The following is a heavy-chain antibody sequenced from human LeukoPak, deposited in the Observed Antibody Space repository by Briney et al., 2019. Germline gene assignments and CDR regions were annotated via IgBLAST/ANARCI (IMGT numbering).Heavy chain of an antibody. D-gene: IGHD3-10*01. CDR1: GGSVSSGSYS. V-gene: IGHV4-61*01. CDR2: IYYSGST. CDR3: ARQTGYFRY. Sequence: PSETLSLTCTVSGGSVSSGSYSWSWIRQPPGKGLEWIGHIYYSGSTNYNPSLKSRVTISVDTSKNQFSLKLNSVTAADTAVYYCARQTGYFRYWGQGTLVAVSS. J-gene: IGHJ1*01.